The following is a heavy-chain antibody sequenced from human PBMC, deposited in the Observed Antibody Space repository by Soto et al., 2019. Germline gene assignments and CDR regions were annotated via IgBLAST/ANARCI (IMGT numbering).Heavy chain of an antibody. Sequence: QITLKESGPTLVKPTQTLTLTCTFSGFSLTTSGVGVGWIRQPPGKALEWLALIYWDDEKLYSPSLKSRVTITNDTSINIVLLTMTNMDPSATATYFCAHTTTTVTWLFDPWGQGTLVTVSS. V-gene: IGHV2-5*02. CDR3: AHTTTTVTWLFDP. CDR2: IYWDDEK. CDR1: GFSLTTSGVG. J-gene: IGHJ5*02. D-gene: IGHD4-17*01.